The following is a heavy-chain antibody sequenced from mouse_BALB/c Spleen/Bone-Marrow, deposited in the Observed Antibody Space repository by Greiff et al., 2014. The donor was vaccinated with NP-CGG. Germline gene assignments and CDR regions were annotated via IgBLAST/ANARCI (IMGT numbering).Heavy chain of an antibody. CDR2: ISSGGSYT. Sequence: EVQVVESGGDLVKPGGSLKLSCAASGFTFSSYGMSWVRQTPDKRLEWVATISSGGSYTYYPDSVKGRFTISRDNAKNTLYLQMSSLKSEGTAMYYCASGNYYAMDYWGQGTSVTVSS. V-gene: IGHV5-6*01. CDR3: ASGNYYAMDY. J-gene: IGHJ4*01. D-gene: IGHD1-1*01. CDR1: GFTFSSYG.